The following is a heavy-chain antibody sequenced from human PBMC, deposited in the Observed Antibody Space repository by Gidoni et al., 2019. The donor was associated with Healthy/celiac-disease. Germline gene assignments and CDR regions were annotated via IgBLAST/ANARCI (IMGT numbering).Heavy chain of an antibody. Sequence: EVQLVESGGGLVKPGGSLRLSCAASGFTFSNAWMHWVRQAPGKGLEWGGRIKSKTDGGTTDYAAPVKGRFTIARDDSKNTLYLQMNSLKTEDTAVYYCTTPPPYDFWSGYYTSDYWGQGTLVTVSS. D-gene: IGHD3-3*01. CDR1: GFTFSNAW. V-gene: IGHV3-15*07. J-gene: IGHJ4*02. CDR3: TTPPPYDFWSGYYTSDY. CDR2: IKSKTDGGTT.